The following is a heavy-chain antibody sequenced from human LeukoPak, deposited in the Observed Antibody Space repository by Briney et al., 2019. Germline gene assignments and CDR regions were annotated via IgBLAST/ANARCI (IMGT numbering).Heavy chain of an antibody. CDR3: ARVGATGTADY. CDR1: GFTFSDYY. CDR2: ISKIGSDT. Sequence: GGSLRLSCAAFGFTFSDYYMSWIRQAPGKGLEWVSHISKIGSDTDFADSVKGRFTISRDNAKNSLYLQMNSLRAEDTAVYYCARVGATGTADYWGQGTLVTVSS. D-gene: IGHD1-1*01. J-gene: IGHJ4*02. V-gene: IGHV3-11*06.